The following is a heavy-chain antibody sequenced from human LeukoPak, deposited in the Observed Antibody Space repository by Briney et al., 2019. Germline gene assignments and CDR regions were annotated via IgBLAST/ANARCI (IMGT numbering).Heavy chain of an antibody. V-gene: IGHV4-34*01. CDR3: ARVAWTKIDY. CDR2: INHSGST. D-gene: IGHD3/OR15-3a*01. CDR1: GGSFSGYY. J-gene: IGHJ4*02. Sequence: SETLSLTCAVYGGSFSGYYWSWIRQPPGKGLEWIGEINHSGSTYYNPSLKSRVTTSVDTSKNQFSLKLSSVTAADTAVYYCARVAWTKIDYWGQGTLVTVSS.